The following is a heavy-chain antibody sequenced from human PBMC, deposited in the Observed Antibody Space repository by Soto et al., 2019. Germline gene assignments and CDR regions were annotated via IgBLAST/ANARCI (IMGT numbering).Heavy chain of an antibody. CDR1: GFTFSRFS. CDR3: ARDRYYYDSSGSPKPFDI. Sequence: GGSLRLSCAASGFTFSRFSMNWVRQAPGKGLEWVSSISSSSGHIYHADSVKGRFAISRDNAKNSLFLQMNSLGAEDTAVYYCARDRYYYDSSGSPKPFDIWGQGTTVTVSS. V-gene: IGHV3-21*01. D-gene: IGHD3-22*01. CDR2: ISSSSGHI. J-gene: IGHJ6*02.